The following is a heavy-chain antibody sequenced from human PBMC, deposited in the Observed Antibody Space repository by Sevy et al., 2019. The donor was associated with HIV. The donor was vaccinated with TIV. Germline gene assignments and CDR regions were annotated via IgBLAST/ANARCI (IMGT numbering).Heavy chain of an antibody. Sequence: GGSLRLSCAASGFTFSSYGMHWVHQAPGKGLEWVAVISYDGSNKYYADSVKGRFTISRDNSKNTLYLQMNSLRAEDTAVYYCAKGLEPTYYYYYGMDVWGQGTTVTVSS. CDR1: GFTFSSYG. CDR2: ISYDGSNK. D-gene: IGHD1-1*01. J-gene: IGHJ6*02. V-gene: IGHV3-30*18. CDR3: AKGLEPTYYYYYGMDV.